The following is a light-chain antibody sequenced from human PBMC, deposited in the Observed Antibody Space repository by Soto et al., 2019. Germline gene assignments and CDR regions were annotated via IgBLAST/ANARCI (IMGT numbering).Light chain of an antibody. J-gene: IGLJ1*01. CDR2: EVR. CDR3: ASYATSDTFV. V-gene: IGLV2-14*01. Sequence: QSVLTQPASVSGSPGQSITISCTGTAXDVGAYNYVSWYQHHPGKAPKLMVYEVRNRPSGVSNRFSGSKSVNTASLTISGLQPEDEADYYCASYATSDTFVFGTGTKVILL. CDR1: AXDVGAYNY.